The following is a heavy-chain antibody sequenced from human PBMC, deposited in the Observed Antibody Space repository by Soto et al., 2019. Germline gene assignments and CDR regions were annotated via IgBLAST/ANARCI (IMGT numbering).Heavy chain of an antibody. V-gene: IGHV3-53*02. CDR1: GFTVSSNY. CDR2: IYSGGST. CDR3: ARATTAGCSSTSGYTDGMDV. Sequence: EVQLVETGGGLIQPGGSLRLSCAASGFTVSSNYMSWVRQAPGKGLEWVSVIYSGGSTYYAESVKGRLTISRDNSKNTLYLQMNSLRAEDTAVYYCARATTAGCSSTSGYTDGMDVWGQGTSVTVSS. D-gene: IGHD2-2*02. J-gene: IGHJ6*02.